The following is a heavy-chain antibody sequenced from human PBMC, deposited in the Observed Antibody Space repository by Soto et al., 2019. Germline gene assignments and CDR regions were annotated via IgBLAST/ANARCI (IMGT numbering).Heavy chain of an antibody. CDR3: ARCILRGSFRPDYFDY. D-gene: IGHD6-6*01. CDR2: TYWNDNE. J-gene: IGHJ4*02. Sequence: QITLKESGPTLVKPTQPLTLTCSFSGFSLTTTGVGVGWIRQPPGRALEWLAATYWNDNERYSPSLKNRVTITKDTSKHQVVLTMSDMDPVDTGTYYCARCILRGSFRPDYFDYWGPGTRVTVSS. CDR1: GFSLTTTGVG. V-gene: IGHV2-5*01.